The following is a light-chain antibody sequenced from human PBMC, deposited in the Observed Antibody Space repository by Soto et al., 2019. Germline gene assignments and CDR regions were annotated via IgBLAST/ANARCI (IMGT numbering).Light chain of an antibody. CDR3: QQYNNWPPWT. J-gene: IGKJ1*01. V-gene: IGKV3-15*01. Sequence: EIVMTQSPATLSVSPGERATLSCRASQSVSNNLAWYQQKAGQAPRLLIYGASTRATGIPARFSGSGSGTEFTLTISSLQSEDFAVYYCQQYNNWPPWTFGQGTMVEIK. CDR2: GAS. CDR1: QSVSNN.